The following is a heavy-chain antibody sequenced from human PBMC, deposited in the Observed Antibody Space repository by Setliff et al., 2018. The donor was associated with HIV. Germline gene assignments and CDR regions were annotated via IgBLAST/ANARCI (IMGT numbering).Heavy chain of an antibody. D-gene: IGHD3-16*01. Sequence: GGSLRLSCAASGFTFSGYWMHWVRQAPGRGLEWVAFIQYDGRKNNYADSVKGRFTISRDNSRNTVFLQMNNLRTEDTAVYYCAKDQGRVNDHWGLGTLVTVSS. V-gene: IGHV3-30*02. CDR3: AKDQGRVNDH. CDR2: IQYDGRKN. J-gene: IGHJ4*02. CDR1: GFTFSGYW.